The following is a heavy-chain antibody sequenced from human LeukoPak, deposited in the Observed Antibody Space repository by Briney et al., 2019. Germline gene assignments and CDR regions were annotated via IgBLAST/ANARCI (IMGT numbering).Heavy chain of an antibody. J-gene: IGHJ6*03. Sequence: ASVKVSCKASGGTFSSYAISWVRQAPGQGLEWMGGIIPIYGTANYAQKFQGRVTITADKSTSTAYMELSSLRSEDTAVYYCARDRIAVAGRKYYYYMDVWGKGTTVTVSS. V-gene: IGHV1-69*06. CDR3: ARDRIAVAGRKYYYYMDV. D-gene: IGHD6-19*01. CDR1: GGTFSSYA. CDR2: IIPIYGTA.